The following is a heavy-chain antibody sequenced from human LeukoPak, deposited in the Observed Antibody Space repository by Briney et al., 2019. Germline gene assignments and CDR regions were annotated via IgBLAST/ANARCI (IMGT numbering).Heavy chain of an antibody. CDR3: ARALYYDILTGYSLDYYYYYMDV. Sequence: ASVKVSCKVSGYTLTELSMHWARQAPGKGLEWMGGFDPEDGETIYAQKFQGRVTITTDESTSTAYMELSSLRSEDTAVYYCARALYYDILTGYSLDYYYYYMDVWGKGTTVTVSS. J-gene: IGHJ6*03. CDR2: FDPEDGET. CDR1: GYTLTELS. D-gene: IGHD3-9*01. V-gene: IGHV1-24*01.